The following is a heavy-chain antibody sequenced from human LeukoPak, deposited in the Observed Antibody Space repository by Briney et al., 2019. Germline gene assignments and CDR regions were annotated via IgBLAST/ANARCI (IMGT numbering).Heavy chain of an antibody. D-gene: IGHD3-10*01. CDR3: ASSMVRGVQPFDP. V-gene: IGHV4-59*01. Sequence: SETLSLTCTVSGGSISSYYWSWIRQPPGKGLEWIGYIYYSGSTNYNPSLKSRVTISVDTSKNQFSLKLSSVTAADTAVYYWASSMVRGVQPFDPWGQGTLVTVSS. J-gene: IGHJ5*02. CDR1: GGSISSYY. CDR2: IYYSGST.